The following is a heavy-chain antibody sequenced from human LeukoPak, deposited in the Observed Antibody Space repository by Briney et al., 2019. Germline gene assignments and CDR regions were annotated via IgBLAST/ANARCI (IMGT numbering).Heavy chain of an antibody. CDR1: GFTFSSYG. J-gene: IGHJ4*02. V-gene: IGHV3-33*01. CDR3: ARDWGGWFNIDY. D-gene: IGHD6-19*01. CDR2: IWYDGGNK. Sequence: PGGSLRLSCAASGFTFSSYGMHWVRQAPGKGLEWVAVIWYDGGNKYYADSVKGRFTISRDNSKNTLYLQMNSQRAEDTAVYYCARDWGGWFNIDYWGQGTLVTVSS.